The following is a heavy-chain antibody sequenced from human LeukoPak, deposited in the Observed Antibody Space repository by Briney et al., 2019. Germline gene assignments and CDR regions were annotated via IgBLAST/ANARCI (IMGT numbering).Heavy chain of an antibody. CDR1: GGTFSSYA. V-gene: IGHV1-69*13. CDR3: ARDYGDYGNYYYYGMDV. CDR2: IIPIFGTA. Sequence: GASVTVSCKASGGTFSSYAISWVRQAPGQGLEWMGGIIPIFGTANYAQKFQGRVTITADESTSTAYMELSSLRSEDTAVYYCARDYGDYGNYYYYGMDVWGQGTTVTVSS. J-gene: IGHJ6*02. D-gene: IGHD4-17*01.